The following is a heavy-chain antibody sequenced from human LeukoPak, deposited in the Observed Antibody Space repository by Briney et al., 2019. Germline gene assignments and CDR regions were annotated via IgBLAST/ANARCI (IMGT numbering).Heavy chain of an antibody. J-gene: IGHJ4*02. D-gene: IGHD6-19*01. CDR3: ARELIAVAGFRYFDY. CDR1: GGSISSGGYY. V-gene: IGHV4-30-2*01. CDR2: IYHSGST. Sequence: PSETLSLTCTVSGGSISSGGYYWSWIRQPPGKGLEWIGYIYHSGSTYYNPSLKSRVTISVDRSKNQFSLKLSSVTAADTAVYYCARELIAVAGFRYFDYWGQGTLVTVSS.